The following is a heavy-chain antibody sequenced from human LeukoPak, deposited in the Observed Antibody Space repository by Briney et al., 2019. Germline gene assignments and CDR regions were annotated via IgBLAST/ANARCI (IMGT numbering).Heavy chain of an antibody. V-gene: IGHV3-48*01. CDR1: GITFSSNS. D-gene: IGHD3-16*01. Sequence: GGSLRLSCVASGITFSSNSMNWVRQAPGKGLEWVSYISSFSGTINYADSVKGRFTISRDNAKNSLYLQMNSLRAEDTAVYYCARDQGGVGYWGQGTLVTVSS. CDR2: ISSFSGTI. CDR3: ARDQGGVGY. J-gene: IGHJ4*02.